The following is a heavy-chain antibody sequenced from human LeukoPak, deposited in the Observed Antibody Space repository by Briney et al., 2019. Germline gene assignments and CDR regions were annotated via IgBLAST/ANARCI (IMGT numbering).Heavy chain of an antibody. CDR1: GFTFSNAW. V-gene: IGHV3-15*01. CDR3: TTGPFDYYGSASYLANGMDV. J-gene: IGHJ6*02. Sequence: GGSLRLSCAASGFTFSNAWMSWVRQAPGKGLEWVGRIKSKTNGGTTDYTAPVKGRFTISRDDSKNTLYLQMNSLKTEDTAVYYCTTGPFDYYGSASYLANGMDVWGQGTTVTVSS. D-gene: IGHD3-10*01. CDR2: IKSKTNGGTT.